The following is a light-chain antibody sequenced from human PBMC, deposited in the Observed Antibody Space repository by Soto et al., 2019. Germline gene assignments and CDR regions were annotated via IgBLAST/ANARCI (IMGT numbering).Light chain of an antibody. J-gene: IGLJ3*02. CDR1: SSDVGDYNY. CDR2: DVS. Sequence: QSXLTQPRXVSGXXXXXVXXXXXGTSSDVGDYNYVSWYQQYPGKAPKLVIYDVSKRPSGVPDRFSGSKSGNTASLTISGLQAEDEADYYCCSFAGSYTFWVFGGGTKLTVL. CDR3: CSFAGSYTFWV. V-gene: IGLV2-11*01.